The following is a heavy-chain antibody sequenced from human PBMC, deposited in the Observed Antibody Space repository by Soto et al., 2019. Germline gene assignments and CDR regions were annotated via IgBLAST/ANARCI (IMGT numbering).Heavy chain of an antibody. D-gene: IGHD2-15*01. CDR1: GYSFTNFY. V-gene: IGHV1-46*01. CDR3: ARGAVVVPNGLIAGMDV. J-gene: IGHJ6*02. Sequence: ASVKVSCKSSGYSFTNFYVHLVRQAPGQELEWMGIIDPSSGTTSYTQKFQGRVTMTRDTSMSTVYMELSSLRSEDTAVYYCARGAVVVPNGLIAGMDVWGLGTTVTVSS. CDR2: IDPSSGTT.